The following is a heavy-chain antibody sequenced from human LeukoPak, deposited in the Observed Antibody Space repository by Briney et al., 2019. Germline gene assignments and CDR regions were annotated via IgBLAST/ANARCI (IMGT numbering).Heavy chain of an antibody. J-gene: IGHJ4*02. D-gene: IGHD2-2*01. Sequence: GESLKISCKGSGYSFTSYWIGWVRQIPGKGLEWMGIIYPGDSDTRYSPSFQGQVTISADKSISTAYLQWSSLKASDTAMYYCARRGYCSSTSCYNFDYWGQGTLVTVSP. CDR1: GYSFTSYW. CDR2: IYPGDSDT. V-gene: IGHV5-51*01. CDR3: ARRGYCSSTSCYNFDY.